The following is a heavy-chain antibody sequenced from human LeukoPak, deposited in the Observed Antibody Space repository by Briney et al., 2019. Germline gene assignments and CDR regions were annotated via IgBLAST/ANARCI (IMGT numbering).Heavy chain of an antibody. CDR3: ARGPWIQLWPYFDY. CDR1: GGSVSTFY. Sequence: SETLSLTCTVSGGSVSTFYWSWIRQPPGKGVEWIGYIYYTGTTNYNPSLKSRVTISVDTSKNQFSLKLNSVTAADTAVYYCARGPWIQLWPYFDYWGQGTLVSVSS. V-gene: IGHV4-59*02. CDR2: IYYTGTT. D-gene: IGHD5-18*01. J-gene: IGHJ4*02.